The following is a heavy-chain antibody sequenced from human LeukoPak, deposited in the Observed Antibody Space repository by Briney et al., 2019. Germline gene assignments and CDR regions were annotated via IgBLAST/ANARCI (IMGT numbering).Heavy chain of an antibody. D-gene: IGHD5-18*01. CDR1: GYAFTSYA. V-gene: IGHV1-3*01. CDR3: ARGEGISYGHFYL. CDR2: INAGNGNT. Sequence: ASVKVSCKASGYAFTSYAMHWVRQAPGQRLEWMGWINAGNGNTKYSQKFQGRVTITRDTSASTAYMELSSLRSEDTAVYYCARGEGISYGHFYLWGQGTLVTVSS. J-gene: IGHJ1*01.